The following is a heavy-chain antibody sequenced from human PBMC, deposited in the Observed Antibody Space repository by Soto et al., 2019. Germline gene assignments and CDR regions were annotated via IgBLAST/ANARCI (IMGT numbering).Heavy chain of an antibody. CDR1: GFTFRNYA. CDR3: ARDGGTGWNLDY. Sequence: GGSLRLSCATSGFTFRNYAMHWVRQAPGKGLEWVAFIWSDGSRQDYADCVKGRFTISRDSSKNTLDLQMNSLRVEDTAVYYCARDGGTGWNLDYWGQGTLVTVSS. D-gene: IGHD6-19*01. CDR2: IWSDGSRQ. V-gene: IGHV3-33*01. J-gene: IGHJ4*02.